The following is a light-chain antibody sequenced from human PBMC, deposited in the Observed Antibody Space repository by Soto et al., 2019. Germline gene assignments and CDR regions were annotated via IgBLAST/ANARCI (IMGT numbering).Light chain of an antibody. V-gene: IGLV1-44*01. Sequence: QSVLTQPPSASGTPGQTVTISCSGGSSNIGTYTVNWYQQLPGMAPRLLMYTNNQRPSGVPDRFSGSKSGTSASLAISGLQSEDEADYYCAAWDDTLNVSVFGGGTQLTVL. CDR2: TNN. CDR3: AAWDDTLNVSV. CDR1: SSNIGTYT. J-gene: IGLJ7*01.